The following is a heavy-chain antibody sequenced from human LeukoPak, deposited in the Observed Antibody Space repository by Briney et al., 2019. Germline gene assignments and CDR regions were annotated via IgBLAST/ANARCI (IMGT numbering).Heavy chain of an antibody. J-gene: IGHJ4*02. V-gene: IGHV1-18*01. CDR2: ISAYNGNT. CDR1: GYTFTSYA. Sequence: GASVKVSCKASGYTFTSYAMNWVRQAPGQGLEWMGWISAYNGNTNYAQKLQGRVTMTTDTSTSTAYMELRSLRADDTAVYYCARDVGGTYDDRRVYDYWGQGTLVTVSS. CDR3: ARDVGGTYDDRRVYDY. D-gene: IGHD3-10*01.